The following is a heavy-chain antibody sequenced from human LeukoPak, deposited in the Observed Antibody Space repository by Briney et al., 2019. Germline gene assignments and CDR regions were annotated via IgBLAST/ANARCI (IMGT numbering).Heavy chain of an antibody. V-gene: IGHV4-59*01. D-gene: IGHD3-22*01. CDR2: IYYSGST. CDR1: GGSISSYY. CDR3: ARMGDYYDSSGYWVGDAFDI. J-gene: IGHJ3*02. Sequence: PSETLSLTCTVSGGSISSYYWSWIRQPPGKGLEWIGYIYYSGSTNYNPSLKSRVTISVDTSKNQFSLKLSSVTAADTAVYYCARMGDYYDSSGYWVGDAFDIWGQGTMVTVSS.